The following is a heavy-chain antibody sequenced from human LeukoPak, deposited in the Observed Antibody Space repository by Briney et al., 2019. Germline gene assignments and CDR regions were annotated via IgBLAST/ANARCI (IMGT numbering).Heavy chain of an antibody. J-gene: IGHJ3*02. Sequence: VASVTVSCKASGYTFTGYYIHWVRQAPGQGLEWMGWIYPYSGGTNYAQNFQGRVTMTRDTSISTAYMELSSLKSDDTAVYYCARDRNSGSSLDIWGQGTMLTVSS. CDR3: ARDRNSGSSLDI. V-gene: IGHV1-2*02. D-gene: IGHD6-6*01. CDR1: GYTFTGYY. CDR2: IYPYSGGT.